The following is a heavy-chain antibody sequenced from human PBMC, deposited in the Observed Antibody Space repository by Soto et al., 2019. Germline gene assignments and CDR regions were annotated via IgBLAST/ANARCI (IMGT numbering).Heavy chain of an antibody. Sequence: QVQLEQSGDAVKKPGASVKVSCKASGYNFRNFGITWVRQASGLGLGWPRWISGYNGRTSSARNFRDRVVLTTDTTTNTASMELRSMTSDDTAIYSCAREGYSSGFDPFDFWGQGTKVTVSS. D-gene: IGHD5-18*01. CDR3: AREGYSSGFDPFDF. V-gene: IGHV1-18*01. CDR2: ISGYNGRT. J-gene: IGHJ3*01. CDR1: GYNFRNFG.